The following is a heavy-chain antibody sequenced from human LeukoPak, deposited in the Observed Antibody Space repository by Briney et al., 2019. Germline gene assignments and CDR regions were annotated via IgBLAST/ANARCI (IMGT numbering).Heavy chain of an antibody. V-gene: IGHV5-51*01. D-gene: IGHD3-22*01. J-gene: IGHJ4*02. CDR1: GYSFTSYW. CDR2: IYPGDSDT. Sequence: GESLKISCKGSGYSFTSYWIGWVRQMPGKGLEWMGIIYPGDSDTRYSPSFQGQVTISADKSISTAYLQWSSLKASDTAMYYCARLEVAYYYDSSGYCWGQGTLVTVSS. CDR3: ARLEVAYYYDSSGYC.